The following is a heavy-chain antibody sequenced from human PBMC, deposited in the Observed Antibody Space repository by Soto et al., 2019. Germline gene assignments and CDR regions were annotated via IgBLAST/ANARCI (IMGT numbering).Heavy chain of an antibody. Sequence: QVQLVQSGAEVKKPGSSVKVSCKASGGTFSSYAISWVRQAPGQGLEWMGGIIPIFGTANYAQKFQGRVTITADESTSTAYMELSSLRSEDTAVYYCARRWLRASYHYYGMDVWGQGTTVTVSS. CDR1: GGTFSSYA. J-gene: IGHJ6*02. D-gene: IGHD3-22*01. CDR2: IIPIFGTA. V-gene: IGHV1-69*01. CDR3: ARRWLRASYHYYGMDV.